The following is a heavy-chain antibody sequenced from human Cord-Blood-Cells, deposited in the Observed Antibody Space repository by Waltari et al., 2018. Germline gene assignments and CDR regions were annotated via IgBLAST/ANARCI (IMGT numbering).Heavy chain of an antibody. D-gene: IGHD3-9*01. Sequence: QVQLVESGGGVAQPGRSLGLSCAVYGFPSSCYALHCLRQAPGKGLEWVAVISYDGSNKYYADSVKGRFTISRDNSKNTLYLQMNSLRAEDTAVYYCASLAGFDAFDIWGQGTMVTVSS. J-gene: IGHJ3*02. V-gene: IGHV3-30-3*01. CDR2: ISYDGSNK. CDR3: ASLAGFDAFDI. CDR1: GFPSSCYA.